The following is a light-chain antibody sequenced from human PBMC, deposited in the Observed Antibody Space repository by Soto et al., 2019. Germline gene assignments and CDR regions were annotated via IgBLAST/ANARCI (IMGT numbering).Light chain of an antibody. Sequence: NFMLTQPHSVSESPGKTVTISCTRSSGSIASNYVQWYQQRPGSSPTTVIYEDNQRPSGVPDRFSGSIDSSSNSASLTISGLKTEDEADYHCQSYDSRNRVFGGGTKLTVL. J-gene: IGLJ3*02. CDR2: EDN. CDR1: SGSIASNY. CDR3: QSYDSRNRV. V-gene: IGLV6-57*01.